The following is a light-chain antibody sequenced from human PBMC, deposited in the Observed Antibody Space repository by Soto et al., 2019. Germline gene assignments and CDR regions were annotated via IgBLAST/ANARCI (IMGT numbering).Light chain of an antibody. Sequence: EIVLTQSPGTLSLSPGERATLSCRASQSVSGNQLAWYQQKPGQGPRLLVYAASSRATDIPDRFSGSASGTDFTFIISRLEPEDFGMYYCHQYGSLPHTFGQGTKVDIK. J-gene: IGKJ2*01. CDR2: AAS. V-gene: IGKV3-20*01. CDR1: QSVSGNQ. CDR3: HQYGSLPHT.